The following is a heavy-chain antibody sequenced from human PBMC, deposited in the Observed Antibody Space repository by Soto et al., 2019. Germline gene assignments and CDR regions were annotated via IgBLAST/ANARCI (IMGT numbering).Heavy chain of an antibody. Sequence: SVKVSCKASGGTFSSYTISWVRHAPGQGLEWMGRIIPILGIANYAQKFQGRVTITADKSTSTAYMELSSLRSEDTAVYYCARGLPYYYDSSGTLSFDYWGQGTLVTSPQ. CDR1: GGTFSSYT. D-gene: IGHD3-22*01. CDR3: ARGLPYYYDSSGTLSFDY. J-gene: IGHJ4*02. CDR2: IIPILGIA. V-gene: IGHV1-69*02.